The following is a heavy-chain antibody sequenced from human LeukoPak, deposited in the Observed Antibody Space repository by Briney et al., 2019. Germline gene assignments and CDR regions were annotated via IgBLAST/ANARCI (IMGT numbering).Heavy chain of an antibody. V-gene: IGHV3-23*01. Sequence: GGSLRLSCAASGFTFNTNAMSWVRQAPGKGLEWVSAISGRTGGTYYADSVKGRFTISRDNSKSTLYLQMDSLRAEDTAVYYCAKRRNSGCHLIDYWGQGTLVTVSS. CDR1: GFTFNTNA. D-gene: IGHD6-19*01. CDR2: ISGRTGGT. J-gene: IGHJ4*02. CDR3: AKRRNSGCHLIDY.